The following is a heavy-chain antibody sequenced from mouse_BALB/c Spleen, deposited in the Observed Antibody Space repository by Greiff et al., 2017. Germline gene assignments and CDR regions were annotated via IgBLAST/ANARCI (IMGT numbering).Heavy chain of an antibody. V-gene: IGHV3-6*02. D-gene: IGHD1-1*01. J-gene: IGHJ2*01. Sequence: EVQLVESGPGLVKPSQSLSLTCSVTGYSITSGYYWNWIRQFPGNKLEWMGYISYDGSNNYNPSLKNRISITRDTSKNQFFLKLNSVTTEDTATYYCAREASRSAYFDYWGQGTTLTVSS. CDR3: AREASRSAYFDY. CDR1: GYSITSGYY. CDR2: ISYDGSN.